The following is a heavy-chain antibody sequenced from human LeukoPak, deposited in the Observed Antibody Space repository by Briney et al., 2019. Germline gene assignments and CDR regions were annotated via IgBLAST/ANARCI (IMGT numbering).Heavy chain of an antibody. CDR2: INPSGGST. CDR1: GYTFTSYY. D-gene: IGHD6-19*01. J-gene: IGHJ4*02. Sequence: ASVKVSCKASGYTFTSYYMHWVRQAPGQGLEWMGIINPSGGSTSYAQKFQGKVTMTRDASTSTVYMELSSLRSEDTAVYYCARGTVAGTAQDYWGQGTLVTVSS. V-gene: IGHV1-46*01. CDR3: ARGTVAGTAQDY.